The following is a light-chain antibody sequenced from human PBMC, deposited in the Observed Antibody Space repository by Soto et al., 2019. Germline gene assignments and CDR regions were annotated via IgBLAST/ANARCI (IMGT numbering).Light chain of an antibody. V-gene: IGLV3-21*02. Sequence: LTQPPSVSVAPGQTATFTCGGDKIGTKSVHWHQQKPGQAPVLVVYDDNDRPSGIPERFSGSKSGNRVTLTISRVEAGDEADYYCQVWDRTTDFVVFGGGTKVTVL. CDR2: DDN. CDR3: QVWDRTTDFVV. CDR1: KIGTKS. J-gene: IGLJ2*01.